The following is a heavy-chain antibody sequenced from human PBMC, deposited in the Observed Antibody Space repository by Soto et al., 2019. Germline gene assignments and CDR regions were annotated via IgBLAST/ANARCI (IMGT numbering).Heavy chain of an antibody. CDR2: ISSSSSYI. J-gene: IGHJ6*02. V-gene: IGHV3-21*01. CDR3: ARDPEDRTTRLEYYYYYGMDV. D-gene: IGHD1-26*01. Sequence: GESLKISCAASGFTFSSYSMSWVRQAPGKGLEWVSSISSSSSYIYYADSVRGRFTISRDNAKNSLYLQMNSLRAEDTAVYYCARDPEDRTTRLEYYYYYGMDVWGQGTTVTVSS. CDR1: GFTFSSYS.